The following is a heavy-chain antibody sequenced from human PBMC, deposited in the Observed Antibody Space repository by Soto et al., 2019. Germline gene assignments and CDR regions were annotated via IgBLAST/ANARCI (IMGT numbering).Heavy chain of an antibody. J-gene: IGHJ6*02. D-gene: IGHD3-10*01. CDR2: IYYSGST. Sequence: LSLTCTVSGGSISSSSYYWGWIRQPPGKGLEWIGSIYYSGSTYYNPSLKSRVTISVDTSKNQFSLKLSSVTAADTAVYYCATRDGSGSYGGMDVWGQGTTVTVSS. CDR1: GGSISSSSYY. CDR3: ATRDGSGSYGGMDV. V-gene: IGHV4-39*01.